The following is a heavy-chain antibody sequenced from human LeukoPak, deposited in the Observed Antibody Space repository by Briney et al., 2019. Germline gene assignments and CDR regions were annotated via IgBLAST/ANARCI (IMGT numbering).Heavy chain of an antibody. CDR1: GYSISSGYY. J-gene: IGHJ4*02. V-gene: IGHV4-38-2*01. CDR3: ARHRKGSYHDYDFDY. CDR2: IYHSGST. D-gene: IGHD1-26*01. Sequence: PSETLSLTRAVSGYSISSGYYWGWIRQPPGKGLEWIGRIYHSGSTYYNPSLKSRVTISVDTSKNQFSLKLSSVTAADTAVYYCARHRKGSYHDYDFDYWGQGTLVTVSS.